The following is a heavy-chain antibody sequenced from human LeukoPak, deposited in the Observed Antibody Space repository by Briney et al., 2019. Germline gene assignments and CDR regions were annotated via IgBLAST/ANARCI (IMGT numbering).Heavy chain of an antibody. D-gene: IGHD3-3*01. CDR2: IYYSGST. Sequence: PSETLSLTCGVSGGSISSTNWWSWIRQPPGKGLEWIGYIYYSGSTDYNPSLKSRVTMSLDTSKNRFSLKLSSVTAADTAVYYCARAVIIFGAAVAKGFDCWGQGTLVTVSS. CDR1: GGSISSTN. V-gene: IGHV4-28*03. J-gene: IGHJ4*02. CDR3: ARAVIIFGAAVAKGFDC.